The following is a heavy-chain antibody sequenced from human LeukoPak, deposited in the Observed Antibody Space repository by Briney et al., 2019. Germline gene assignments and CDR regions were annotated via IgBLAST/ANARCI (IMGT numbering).Heavy chain of an antibody. CDR1: GFSLKTYG. J-gene: IGHJ6*03. D-gene: IGHD2-15*01. CDR2: IRDDGINK. Sequence: SGGSLRLSCAVSGFSLKTYGMQWVRQAPGKGLEWVAFIRDDGINKYYLDSVKGRFTISRDSSKNTLFLPMNSLRAEDRAVYYCARPASWSSSRYYYYCMDVWGKGTTVTVSS. V-gene: IGHV3-30*02. CDR3: ARPASWSSSRYYYYCMDV.